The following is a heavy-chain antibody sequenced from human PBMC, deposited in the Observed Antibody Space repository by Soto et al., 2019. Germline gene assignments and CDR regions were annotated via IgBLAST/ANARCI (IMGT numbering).Heavy chain of an antibody. CDR1: GFTFGSYG. Sequence: QLQLVESGGGAVQPGRSLRLSCAASGFTFGSYGMHWVRQAPGKGLEWVAVISNDGTNKYYEDCVKGRFTISRDNSKNTLYLQMDSMRVEDTAVYYCAKGADDTPMDFIFAYWGQGTLVTVTS. J-gene: IGHJ4*02. CDR3: AKGADDTPMDFIFAY. V-gene: IGHV3-30*18. D-gene: IGHD5-18*01. CDR2: ISNDGTNK.